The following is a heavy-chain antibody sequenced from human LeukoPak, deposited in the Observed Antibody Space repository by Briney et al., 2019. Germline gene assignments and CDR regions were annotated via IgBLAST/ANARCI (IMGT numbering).Heavy chain of an antibody. V-gene: IGHV1-69*04. Sequence: WASVKVSCKASGYTFTSYGISWVRQAPGQGLEWMGRIIPILGIANYAQKFQGRVTITADKSTSTAYMELSSLRSEDTAVYYCARDGLRGYCSSTSCYRWFDPWGQGTLVTVSS. CDR2: IIPILGIA. D-gene: IGHD2-2*03. CDR1: GYTFTSYG. J-gene: IGHJ5*02. CDR3: ARDGLRGYCSSTSCYRWFDP.